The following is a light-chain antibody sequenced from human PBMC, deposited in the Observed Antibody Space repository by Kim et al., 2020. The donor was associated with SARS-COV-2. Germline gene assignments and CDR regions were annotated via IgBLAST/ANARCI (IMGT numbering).Light chain of an antibody. J-gene: IGKJ1*01. CDR2: GAS. CDR1: QSVSSN. Sequence: SPGESDSLSCRARQSVSSNLAWYQQKPGQAPRLRIYGASTRATGIPARFSGSGSGTEFTLTISSLQSEDFAVYYCQQYNNWPPWTFGQGTKVDIK. CDR3: QQYNNWPPWT. V-gene: IGKV3-15*01.